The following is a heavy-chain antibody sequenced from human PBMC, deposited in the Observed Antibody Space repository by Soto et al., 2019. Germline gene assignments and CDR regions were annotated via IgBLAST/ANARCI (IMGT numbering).Heavy chain of an antibody. CDR3: TTAAGTQYYYYYNLDV. CDR1: GFTFSNAY. J-gene: IGHJ6*03. V-gene: IGHV3-15*07. D-gene: IGHD1-1*01. Sequence: EVQLVESGGGLVKPGGSLRLSCAASGFTFSNAYMNWVRRAPGKGLEWVGRIKTKADGGATDYAAPVRDRFTISRDDSKNTLYLQMNSLKTEDTAVYYCTTAAGTQYYYYYNLDVWGQGATVAVSS. CDR2: IKTKADGGAT.